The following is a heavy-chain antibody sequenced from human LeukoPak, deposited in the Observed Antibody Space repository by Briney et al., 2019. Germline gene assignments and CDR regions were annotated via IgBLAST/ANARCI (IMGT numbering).Heavy chain of an antibody. D-gene: IGHD6-25*01. CDR1: GFSFSAYG. CDR3: AKESPLRRRPQY. J-gene: IGHJ4*02. CDR2: ISGSEDST. V-gene: IGHV3-23*01. Sequence: PGGSLRLSCAASGFSFSAYGVHWVRQAPGKGLEWVSAISGSEDSTSYAESVKGRFTISRDNSKNTVYLQMNSLRVDGTAVYFCAKESPLRRRPQYWGQGTLVTVAS.